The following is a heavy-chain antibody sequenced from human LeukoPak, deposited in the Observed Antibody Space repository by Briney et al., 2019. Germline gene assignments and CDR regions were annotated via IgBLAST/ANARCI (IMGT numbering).Heavy chain of an antibody. Sequence: ASVKVSCKASGGTFSSNYIHWVRQAPGQGLEWMGMIYPRDGSTSYAQKFQGRVTVTRDTSTSTVHMELSGLRSEDTAVYYCARDQEGFDYWGQGTLVTVSS. CDR3: ARDQEGFDY. V-gene: IGHV1-46*01. CDR2: IYPRDGST. J-gene: IGHJ4*02. CDR1: GGTFSSNY.